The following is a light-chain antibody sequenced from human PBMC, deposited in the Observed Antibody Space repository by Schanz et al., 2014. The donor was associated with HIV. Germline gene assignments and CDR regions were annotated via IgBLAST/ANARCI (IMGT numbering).Light chain of an antibody. CDR3: SSYAATSNVL. CDR1: SGYVITNDY. V-gene: IGLV2-8*01. CDR2: EVS. J-gene: IGLJ3*02. Sequence: QSALTQPPSVSGSPGQSITISCTGTSGYVITNDYVSWFQQHPGKAPKLMIYEVSERPSGVPDRFSGSKSGNTASLTVSGLQADDEADYYCSSYAATSNVLFGGGTQLTVL.